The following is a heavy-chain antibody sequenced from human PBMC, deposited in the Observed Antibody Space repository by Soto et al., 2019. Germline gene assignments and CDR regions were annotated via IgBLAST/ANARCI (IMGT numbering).Heavy chain of an antibody. CDR3: ARDPGHDGNEYYTLDS. Sequence: QVQLVESGGGVVQPGRSLRLSCAASGFTRSSYAMHWVRQAPGKGLEWVAVISCAGTSTYYADSVRGRFTISRDNSKDTFYLQLYSVRTEDTAVYRCARDPGHDGNEYYTLDSWGQGTLVTVSS. D-gene: IGHD3-3*01. CDR1: GFTRSSYA. J-gene: IGHJ4*02. V-gene: IGHV3-30-3*01. CDR2: ISCAGTST.